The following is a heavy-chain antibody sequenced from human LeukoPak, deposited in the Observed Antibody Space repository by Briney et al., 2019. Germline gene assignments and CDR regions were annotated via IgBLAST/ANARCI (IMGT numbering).Heavy chain of an antibody. CDR3: AKLVVPSTFFRGVDV. J-gene: IGHJ6*02. CDR1: GFTFSSYA. D-gene: IGHD2-15*01. Sequence: GRSLRLSCAASGFTFSSYAMSWVRQAPGKGLEWVSAISGSGGSTYYADSVKGRFTISRDNSKNTLYLQMNSLRAEDTAVYYCAKLVVPSTFFRGVDVWGQGTTVTVSS. V-gene: IGHV3-23*01. CDR2: ISGSGGST.